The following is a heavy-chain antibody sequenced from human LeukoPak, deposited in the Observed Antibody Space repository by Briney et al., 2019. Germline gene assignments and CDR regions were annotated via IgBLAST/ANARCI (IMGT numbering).Heavy chain of an antibody. CDR1: GFTFSNHV. V-gene: IGHV3-30*04. CDR2: ISYDGTNK. Sequence: PGESLRLSCAASGFTFSNHVIHWVRQAPGKGLEWLAVISYDGTNKYYADSVKGRFTISRDHSQSTVDLHMNNLRGADTAVYYCVRSPTYYNMGVRGKGTTVTVSS. CDR3: VRSPTYYNMGV. J-gene: IGHJ6*03.